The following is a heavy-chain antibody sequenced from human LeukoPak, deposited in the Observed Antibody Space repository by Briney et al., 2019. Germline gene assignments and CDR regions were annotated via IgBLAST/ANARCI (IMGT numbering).Heavy chain of an antibody. Sequence: TGGSLRLSCAASGFAFSNSAMSWVRQAPGKGLEWVSTLSGSGITTYYADSVKGRFTISRDNSKNTLYLQMNSLRAEDTAVYYCAREAPYDFWSGYYVGWGQGTLVTVSS. CDR3: AREAPYDFWSGYYVG. J-gene: IGHJ4*02. CDR1: GFAFSNSA. D-gene: IGHD3-3*01. CDR2: LSGSGITT. V-gene: IGHV3-23*01.